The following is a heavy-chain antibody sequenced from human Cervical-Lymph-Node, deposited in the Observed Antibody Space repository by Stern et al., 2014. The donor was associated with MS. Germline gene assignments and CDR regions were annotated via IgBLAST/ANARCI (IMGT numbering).Heavy chain of an antibody. CDR1: GYSFTRYA. J-gene: IGHJ4*02. CDR3: ARGTEQWLVLGYFDH. Sequence: QVPLLQPGAEVRKPGASVKVSCKASGYSFTRYAVHWVRQAPGQGLEWMGWINAGNGDARYSEKFQDRVSFTRDTSASTVYMELKSLTSDDTTVYYCARGTEQWLVLGYFDHWGQGTLITVSS. D-gene: IGHD6-19*01. V-gene: IGHV1-3*01. CDR2: INAGNGDA.